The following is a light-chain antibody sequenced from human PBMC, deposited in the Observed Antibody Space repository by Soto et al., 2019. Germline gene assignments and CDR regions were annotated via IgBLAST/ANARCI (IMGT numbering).Light chain of an antibody. CDR1: QSVTSSY. Sequence: EIVLTQSPGTLSLSPGERATLSCRASQSVTSSYLAWYQQKPGQAPRLLIYRASSRATGIPDRFSGSGSGTDFTLIVSRLEPEDFAVYYCHQYGHAPQTFGQGTKVEIK. J-gene: IGKJ1*01. V-gene: IGKV3-20*01. CDR3: HQYGHAPQT. CDR2: RAS.